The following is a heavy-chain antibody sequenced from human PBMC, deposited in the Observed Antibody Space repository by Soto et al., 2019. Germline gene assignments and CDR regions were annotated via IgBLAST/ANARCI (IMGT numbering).Heavy chain of an antibody. D-gene: IGHD1-26*01. CDR2: ISNDGSST. CDR3: ARQESGTDY. CDR1: GFTFSSYG. Sequence: GGSLRLSCAGAGFTFSSYGMNWVRQAPGKGPEWLAIISNDGSSTHYADSVKGRFTISRDNSRSTLYLQMNSLIVEDTAVYYCARQESGTDYWGQGTLVTVSS. V-gene: IGHV3-30*03. J-gene: IGHJ4*02.